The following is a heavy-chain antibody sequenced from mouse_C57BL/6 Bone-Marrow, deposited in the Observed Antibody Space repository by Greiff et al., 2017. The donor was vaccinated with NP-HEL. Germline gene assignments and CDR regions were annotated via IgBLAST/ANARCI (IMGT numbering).Heavy chain of an antibody. CDR2: IYPGDGDT. CDR3: ASPLYSWGYWYFDV. D-gene: IGHD2-12*01. J-gene: IGHJ1*03. Sequence: VQLQQSGAELVKPGASVKISCKASGYAFSSYWMNWVKQRPGKGLEWIGQIYPGDGDTNYNGKFKGKATLTADKSSSTAYMQLSSLTSEDSAVYFCASPLYSWGYWYFDVWGTGTTVTVSS. CDR1: GYAFSSYW. V-gene: IGHV1-80*01.